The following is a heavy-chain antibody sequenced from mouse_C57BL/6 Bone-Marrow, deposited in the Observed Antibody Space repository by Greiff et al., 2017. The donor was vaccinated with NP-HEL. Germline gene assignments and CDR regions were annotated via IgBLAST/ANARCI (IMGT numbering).Heavy chain of an antibody. V-gene: IGHV5-6*01. CDR1: GFTFSSYG. CDR3: APAWFAY. Sequence: EVKLQESGGDLVKPGGSLKLSCAASGFTFSSYGMSWVRQTPDKRLAWVATISSGGSYTYYPYSVKGRFTISRDNAKNTLYLQMSSLKSEDTAMYYCAPAWFAYWGQGTLVTVSA. J-gene: IGHJ3*01. CDR2: ISSGGSYT.